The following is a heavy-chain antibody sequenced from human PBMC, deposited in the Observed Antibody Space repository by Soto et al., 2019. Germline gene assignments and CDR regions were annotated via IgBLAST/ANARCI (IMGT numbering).Heavy chain of an antibody. Sequence: QLQLQESGPGLVKPSETLSLTCIVSGGSISSSSYYWGWIRQPPGKGLEWIGSIYYSGSTYYNPSLKSRVTISVDTSNNQFSLKLSSVTAADTAVYYCARWVYCSSTSCYVHFDYWGQGALVTVSS. D-gene: IGHD2-2*01. CDR2: IYYSGST. CDR3: ARWVYCSSTSCYVHFDY. CDR1: GGSISSSSYY. J-gene: IGHJ4*02. V-gene: IGHV4-39*01.